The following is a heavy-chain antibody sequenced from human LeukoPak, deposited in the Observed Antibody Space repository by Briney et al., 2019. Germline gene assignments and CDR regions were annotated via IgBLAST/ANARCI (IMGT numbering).Heavy chain of an antibody. Sequence: SETLSLTCAVYGGSFSGYYWSWVRQPPEKGLEWIGEINHSGSTNYNPSLKSRVTISVDTSKNQFSLKLGSVTAADTAVYYCASYYYGSGSYQFETYYFDYWGQGTLVTVSS. CDR1: GGSFSGYY. CDR2: INHSGST. CDR3: ASYYYGSGSYQFETYYFDY. V-gene: IGHV4-34*01. J-gene: IGHJ4*02. D-gene: IGHD3-10*01.